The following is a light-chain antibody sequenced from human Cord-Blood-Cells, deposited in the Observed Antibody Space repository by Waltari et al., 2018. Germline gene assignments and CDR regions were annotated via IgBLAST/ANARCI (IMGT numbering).Light chain of an antibody. CDR2: SNK. Sequence: QSVLTQPPSASGTPGHRVTISCSGSSSKIGSNTVNRYQPLPGTAPKLLIYSNKQRPAGVPDRFAGSKSGTAASLAISGLQSEDEAEYYCAAWDDSLNGYVFGTGTKVTVL. CDR1: SSKIGSNT. CDR3: AAWDDSLNGYV. J-gene: IGLJ1*01. V-gene: IGLV1-44*01.